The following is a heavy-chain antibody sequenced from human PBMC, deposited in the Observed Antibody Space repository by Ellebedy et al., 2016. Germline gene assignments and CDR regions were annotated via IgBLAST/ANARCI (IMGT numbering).Heavy chain of an antibody. CDR3: ARHRRYSYEKLIDY. V-gene: IGHV4-39*01. CDR2: IYYSGST. CDR1: GGSISSSSYY. J-gene: IGHJ4*02. D-gene: IGHD5-18*01. Sequence: SETLSLTCTVSGGSISSSSYYWGWIRQPPGKGLEWIGSIYYSGSTYYNPSLKSRVTISVDTSKNQFSLKLSSVTAADTAVYYCARHRRYSYEKLIDYWGQGTLVTVSS.